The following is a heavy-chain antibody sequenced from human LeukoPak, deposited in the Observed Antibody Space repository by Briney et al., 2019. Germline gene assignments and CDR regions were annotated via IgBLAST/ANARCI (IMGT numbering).Heavy chain of an antibody. CDR2: IYYSGST. J-gene: IGHJ4*02. D-gene: IGHD3-22*01. CDR3: ARENYYDSSKIDY. V-gene: IGHV4-30-4*08. CDR1: GGSISSGDYY. Sequence: SQTLSLTCIVSGGSISSGDYYWSWIRQPPGKGLEWIGYIYYSGSTYYNPSLKSRVTISVDTSKNQFSLKLSSVTAADTAVYYCARENYYDSSKIDYWGQGTLVTVSS.